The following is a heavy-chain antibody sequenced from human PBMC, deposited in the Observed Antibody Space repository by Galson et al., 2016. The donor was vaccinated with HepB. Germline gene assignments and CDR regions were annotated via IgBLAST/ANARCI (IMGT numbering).Heavy chain of an antibody. CDR1: GFTFSDFP. D-gene: IGHD6-6*01. V-gene: IGHV3-30*09. CDR3: ARDRIAQSIADRWGGSFFYALDV. CDR2: ISFDGLKK. Sequence: SLRLSCAASGFTFSDFPFHWARQSPGKGLEWVALISFDGLKKSYTDSVKGRFDISRDNSKGTLYLDMNSLKTDDSAVYFCARDRIAQSIADRWGGSFFYALDVWGEGTTVTVSS. J-gene: IGHJ6*04.